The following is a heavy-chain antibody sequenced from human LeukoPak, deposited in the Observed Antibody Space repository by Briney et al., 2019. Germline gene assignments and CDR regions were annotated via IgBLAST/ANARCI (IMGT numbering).Heavy chain of an antibody. CDR3: ARLPPTESSGWGRPFDY. CDR2: VYDSGST. D-gene: IGHD6-19*01. Sequence: SETLSLTCTVSGGSISSSSYFWGWIRQPPGKGLEWIGSVYDSGSTYYNPSLKSRVTISVDTSKNQFSLKLSSVTASATAVYYCARLPPTESSGWGRPFDYWGQGTLVTVSS. J-gene: IGHJ4*02. CDR1: GGSISSSSYF. V-gene: IGHV4-39*01.